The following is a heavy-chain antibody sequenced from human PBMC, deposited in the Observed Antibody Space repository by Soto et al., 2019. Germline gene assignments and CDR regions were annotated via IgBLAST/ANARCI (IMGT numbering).Heavy chain of an antibody. CDR1: GFTFSSYG. D-gene: IGHD1-7*01. CDR2: ISYDGSNK. CDR3: AKVITGTFYYFDY. V-gene: IGHV3-30*18. Sequence: GGSLRLSCAASGFTFSSYGMHWVRQAPGKGLEWVAVISYDGSNKYYADSVKGRFTISRDNSKNTLYLQMNSLRAEDTAVYYCAKVITGTFYYFDYWGQGTLVTVSS. J-gene: IGHJ4*02.